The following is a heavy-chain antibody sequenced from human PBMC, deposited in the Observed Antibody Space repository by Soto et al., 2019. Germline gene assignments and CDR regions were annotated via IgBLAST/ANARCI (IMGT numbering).Heavy chain of an antibody. CDR2: ISYGGST. V-gene: IGHV4-31*03. Sequence: QVQLQESGPGLVKPSQTLSLTCTVSGGSINSGGYCWSWIRQHPGKGLDWIGCISYGGSTSYNPSLKSRVTISVDTSKNQFSLKLTSVTAVDTAVYCCSRGILVWGQGALITVSS. D-gene: IGHD5-18*01. J-gene: IGHJ4*02. CDR3: SRGILV. CDR1: GGSINSGGYC.